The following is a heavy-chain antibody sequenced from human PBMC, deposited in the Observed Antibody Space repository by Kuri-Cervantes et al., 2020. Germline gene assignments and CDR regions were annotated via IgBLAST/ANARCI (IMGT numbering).Heavy chain of an antibody. CDR2: INPNSGGA. CDR3: ARGIWFGELDGDY. V-gene: IGHV1-2*02. D-gene: IGHD3-10*01. CDR1: GYTFTGYY. Sequence: ASVKVSCKASGYTFTGYYMHWVRQAPGQGLEWMGWINPNSGGANYAQKFQGRVTMTRDTSISTAYMELSRLRSDDTAVYYCARGIWFGELDGDYWGQGTLVTVSS. J-gene: IGHJ4*02.